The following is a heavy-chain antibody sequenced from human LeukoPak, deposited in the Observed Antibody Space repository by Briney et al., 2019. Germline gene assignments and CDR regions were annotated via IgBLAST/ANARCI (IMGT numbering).Heavy chain of an antibody. Sequence: SETLSLTCTVSGGSISSSSYYWGWIRQPPGKGLEWIGSIYYSGSTYYNPSLKSRVTISVDTSKNQFSLKLSSVTAADTAVYYCARHGLEVDTAMVRDYYYYYGMDVWGQGTTVTVSS. CDR3: ARHGLEVDTAMVRDYYYYYGMDV. D-gene: IGHD5-18*01. J-gene: IGHJ6*02. CDR2: IYYSGST. CDR1: GGSISSSSYY. V-gene: IGHV4-39*01.